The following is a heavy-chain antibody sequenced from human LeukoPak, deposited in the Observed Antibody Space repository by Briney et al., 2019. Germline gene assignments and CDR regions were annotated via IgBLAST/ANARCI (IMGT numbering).Heavy chain of an antibody. CDR2: IYYSGST. D-gene: IGHD6-6*01. CDR1: GGSISSSSYY. V-gene: IGHV4-39*01. CDR3: ATPVAAS. Sequence: SETLSLTCTVSGGSISSSSYYWGWIRQPPGKGLEWIGSIYYSGSTYYNPSLKSRVTISVDTSKNQFSLKLSSVTAADTAVYYCATPVAASWGQGTLVTVSS. J-gene: IGHJ4*02.